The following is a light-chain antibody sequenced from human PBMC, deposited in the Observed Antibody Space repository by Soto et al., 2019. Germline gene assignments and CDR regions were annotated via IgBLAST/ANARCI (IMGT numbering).Light chain of an antibody. Sequence: DIQMTQSPSTLSASVGDRVAITCRASQNIGSRLAWYQQKPDEAPKLLIYDASSLESGVPLRFGGSGSGTDCTLLISSLQPDDFATYYCQQCNAPFTFGGGTKGEIK. J-gene: IGKJ4*01. CDR2: DAS. V-gene: IGKV1-5*01. CDR1: QNIGSR. CDR3: QQCNAPFT.